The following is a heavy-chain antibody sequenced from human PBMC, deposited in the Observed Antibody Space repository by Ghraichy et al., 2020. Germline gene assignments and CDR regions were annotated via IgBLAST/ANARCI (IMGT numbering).Heavy chain of an antibody. D-gene: IGHD2/OR15-2a*01. CDR3: ARAENDYYYYGMDV. J-gene: IGHJ6*02. V-gene: IGHV3-7*03. CDR2: IKQDGSEK. Sequence: GESLNISCAASGFTFSSYWMSWVRQAPGKGLEWVANIKQDGSEKYYVDSVKGRFTISRDNAKNSLYLQMNSLRAEDTAVYYCARAENDYYYYGMDVWGQGTTVTVSS. CDR1: GFTFSSYW.